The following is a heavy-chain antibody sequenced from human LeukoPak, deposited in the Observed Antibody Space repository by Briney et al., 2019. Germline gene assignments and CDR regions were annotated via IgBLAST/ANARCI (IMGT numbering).Heavy chain of an antibody. J-gene: IGHJ4*02. V-gene: IGHV3-21*01. CDR3: ARDADTSGSY. D-gene: IGHD1-26*01. CDR1: GFTFSSYS. CDR2: ISSSSSYI. Sequence: GGSLRLSCAASGFTFSSYSMNWVRQAPGKGLEWVSSISSSSSYIYDADSVKGRFTISRDNAKNSLYLQMNSLRAEDTAVYYCARDADTSGSYWGQGTLVSVSS.